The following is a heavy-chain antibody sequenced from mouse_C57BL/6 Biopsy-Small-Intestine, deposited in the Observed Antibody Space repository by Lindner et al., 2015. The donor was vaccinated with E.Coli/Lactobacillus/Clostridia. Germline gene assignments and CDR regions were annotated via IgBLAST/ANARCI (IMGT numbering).Heavy chain of an antibody. CDR2: IDPSDSET. CDR1: GYTFTSYW. Sequence: VQLQESGTEMVRPGASVILSCKASGYTFTSYWMHWVKQRPGQGLEWIGQIDPSDSETHYNQKFKDKATLTVDKSSSTAYMLLNSLTSEDSAVYYCARGNDYDEGFAYWGQGTLVTVSA. CDR3: ARGNDYDEGFAY. V-gene: IGHV1-52*01. J-gene: IGHJ3*01. D-gene: IGHD2-4*01.